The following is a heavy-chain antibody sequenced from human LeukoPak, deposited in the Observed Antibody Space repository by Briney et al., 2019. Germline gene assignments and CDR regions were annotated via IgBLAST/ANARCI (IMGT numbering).Heavy chain of an antibody. CDR1: GFTFSSYS. V-gene: IGHV3-30*02. CDR3: ARDGYSYGYGGANWFDP. CDR2: IRYDGSNK. Sequence: GGSLRLSCAASGFTFSSYSMNWVRQAPGKGLEWVAFIRYDGSNKYYADSVKGRFTISRDNSKNTLYLQMNSLRAEDTAVYYCARDGYSYGYGGANWFDPWGQGTLVTVSS. D-gene: IGHD5-18*01. J-gene: IGHJ5*02.